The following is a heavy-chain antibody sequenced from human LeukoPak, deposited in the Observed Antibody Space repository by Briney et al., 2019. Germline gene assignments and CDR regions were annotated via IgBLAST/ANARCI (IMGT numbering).Heavy chain of an antibody. V-gene: IGHV4-4*07. Sequence: SETLSLTCTVSGGSISSYYWSWIRQPAGKGLEWIGRIYTSGSTNCNPSLKSRVTMSVDTSKNQFSLKLSSVTAADTAVYYCARSYYDYVWGSYPYFDYWGQGTLVTVSS. CDR2: IYTSGST. CDR3: ARSYYDYVWGSYPYFDY. J-gene: IGHJ4*02. D-gene: IGHD3-16*02. CDR1: GGSISSYY.